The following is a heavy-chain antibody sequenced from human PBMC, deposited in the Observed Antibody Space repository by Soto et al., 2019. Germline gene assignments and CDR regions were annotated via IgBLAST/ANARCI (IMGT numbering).Heavy chain of an antibody. Sequence: QVQLVQSGAEVKKPGASVKVSCKASGYTFTSYGISWVRQAPGQGLEWMGWISAYNGNTNYAQKLQGRVTMTTDTSTSTAYMELRSLRSDDTAAYYCAREPASSSSVVYYYYGMDVWGQGTTVTVSS. CDR1: GYTFTSYG. CDR2: ISAYNGNT. J-gene: IGHJ6*02. CDR3: AREPASSSSVVYYYYGMDV. V-gene: IGHV1-18*01. D-gene: IGHD6-6*01.